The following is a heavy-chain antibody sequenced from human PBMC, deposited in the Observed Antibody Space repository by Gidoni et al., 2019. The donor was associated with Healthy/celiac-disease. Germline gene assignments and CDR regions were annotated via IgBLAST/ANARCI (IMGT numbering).Heavy chain of an antibody. V-gene: IGHV3-9*01. D-gene: IGHD3-10*01. CDR1: GFTFEDYA. Sequence: EVQLVESGGGLVQPGRSLRLSCAASGFTFEDYAMHWVRQAPGKGLEWVSGISWNSGSIGYADSVKGRFTISRDNAKNSLYLQMNSLRAEDTALYYCAKDGSPFVGSYYFDYWGQGTLVTVSS. J-gene: IGHJ4*02. CDR3: AKDGSPFVGSYYFDY. CDR2: ISWNSGSI.